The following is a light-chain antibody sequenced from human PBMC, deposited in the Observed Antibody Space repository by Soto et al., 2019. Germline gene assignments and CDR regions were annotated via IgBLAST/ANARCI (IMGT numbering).Light chain of an antibody. V-gene: IGKV1-6*01. CDR1: QGIRND. CDR2: AAS. Sequence: AIQMTQSPSSLSASVGDRVTITCRASQGIRNDLGWYQQKPGKAPKLLIYAASSLQSEVPSRFSGSGSGTDFTLTISSLQPVDFATYYCLQDYNYPRTFGQGTKVDIK. J-gene: IGKJ1*01. CDR3: LQDYNYPRT.